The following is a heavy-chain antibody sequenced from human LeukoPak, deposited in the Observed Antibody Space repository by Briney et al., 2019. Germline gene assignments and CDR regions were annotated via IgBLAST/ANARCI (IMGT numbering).Heavy chain of an antibody. V-gene: IGHV1-46*01. Sequence: ASVKVSCKASGYTFTSYYTHWVRQAPGQGLEWMGIINPSGGSTSYAQKFQGRVTMTRDTSTSTVYMELSSLRSEDTAVYYCAINAIGKVTPIDYWGQGTLVTVSS. D-gene: IGHD2-21*02. CDR1: GYTFTSYY. J-gene: IGHJ4*02. CDR2: INPSGGST. CDR3: AINAIGKVTPIDY.